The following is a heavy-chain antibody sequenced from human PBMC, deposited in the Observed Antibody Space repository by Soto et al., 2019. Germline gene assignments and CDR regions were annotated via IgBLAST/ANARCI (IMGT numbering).Heavy chain of an antibody. CDR1: GFTFSDYY. CDR3: ARGPYDYVWGSDPPHFDY. J-gene: IGHJ4*02. Sequence: LRLSCAASGFTFSDYYRSWIRQAPGKGLEWVSYISSSGSTIYYADSVKGRFTISRDNAKNSLYLQMNSLRAEDTAVYYCARGPYDYVWGSDPPHFDYWGQGTLVTVSS. V-gene: IGHV3-11*01. D-gene: IGHD3-16*02. CDR2: ISSSGSTI.